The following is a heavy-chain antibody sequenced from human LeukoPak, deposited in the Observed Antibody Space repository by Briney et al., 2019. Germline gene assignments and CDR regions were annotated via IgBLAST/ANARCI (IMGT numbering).Heavy chain of an antibody. J-gene: IGHJ5*02. CDR2: IYYSGST. D-gene: IGHD3-3*01. V-gene: IGHV4-59*01. CDR3: ARSTYYDFWSGYSFWFDP. Sequence: SETLSLTRTVSGGSISSYYWSWIRQPPGKGLEWIGYIYYSGSTNYNPSLKSRVTISVDTSKNQFSLKLSSVTAADTAVYYCARSTYYDFWSGYSFWFDPWGQGTLVTVSS. CDR1: GGSISSYY.